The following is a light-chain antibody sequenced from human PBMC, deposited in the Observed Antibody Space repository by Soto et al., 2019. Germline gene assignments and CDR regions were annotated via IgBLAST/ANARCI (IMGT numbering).Light chain of an antibody. Sequence: QSALTQPSSVSGAPGQSITISCTGTSSDVGSYNLVSWYQQHPGKAPKLMIYEVSTRPSGVSNRFSGSKSGNTASLTISGLHAEDESDYYCRSYAGSSTPLVFGGGTKLTVL. CDR2: EVS. CDR3: RSYAGSSTPLV. J-gene: IGLJ3*02. V-gene: IGLV2-23*02. CDR1: SSDVGSYNL.